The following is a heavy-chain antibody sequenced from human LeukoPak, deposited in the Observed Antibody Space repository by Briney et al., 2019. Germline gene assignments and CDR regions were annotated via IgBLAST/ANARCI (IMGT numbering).Heavy chain of an antibody. J-gene: IGHJ4*02. D-gene: IGHD3-10*01. Sequence: GGSLILSCAASGFTFSSYWMHWVRQAPGKGLVWVSHITTDGSSTSYADSVKGRFIISRDNTKNTLYLQMNSLRPEDTAVYYCARDRGGSFDYWGQGTLVTVSS. CDR1: GFTFSSYW. CDR2: ITTDGSST. V-gene: IGHV3-74*01. CDR3: ARDRGGSFDY.